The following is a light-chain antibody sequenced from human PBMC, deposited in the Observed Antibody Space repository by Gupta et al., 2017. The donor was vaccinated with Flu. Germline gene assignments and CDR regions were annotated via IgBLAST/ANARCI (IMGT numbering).Light chain of an antibody. CDR3: VMYMGRGSYV. CDR1: FGSVSTSYY. V-gene: IGLV8-61*01. CDR2: STN. Sequence: QTVVTQAPSFSVSPGGTVALTCGLSFGSVSTSYYPSWYQHNPGQAPRTLIYSTNTRSSGVPDRFSGSILGNTAALNXTXAQAEDXADYYCVMYMGRGSYVFGGGTKVTVL. J-gene: IGLJ3*02.